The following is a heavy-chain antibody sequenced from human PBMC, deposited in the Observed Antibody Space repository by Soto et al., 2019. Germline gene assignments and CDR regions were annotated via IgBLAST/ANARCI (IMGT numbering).Heavy chain of an antibody. CDR1: GFTLSPYD. J-gene: IGHJ6*03. V-gene: IGHV3-13*01. D-gene: IGHD3-10*01. CDR3: AKGPHPASGYYYMDV. Sequence: GGSLRLSCAASGFTLSPYDMHWVRQATGKGLEWVAALSYAGDTYYPGSVKDRFTVSRESAKNSLYLQMNSLTAGDTAVYYCAKGPHPASGYYYMDVWGKGTTVTVSS. CDR2: LSYAGDT.